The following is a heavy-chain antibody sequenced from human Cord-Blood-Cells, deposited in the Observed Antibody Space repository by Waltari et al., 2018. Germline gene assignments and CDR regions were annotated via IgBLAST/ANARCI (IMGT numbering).Heavy chain of an antibody. D-gene: IGHD3-10*01. V-gene: IGHV4-38-2*01. Sequence: QVQLQESGPGLVKPSETLSLTCAVSGYSISRGYYWGWNRQPPGKGLEWIGSIYHSGSTYYNPSLKSRVTISVDTSKNQFSLKLSSVTAADTAVYYCARGQSYYGSGSYYYFDYWGQGTLVTVSS. J-gene: IGHJ4*02. CDR2: IYHSGST. CDR1: GYSISRGYY. CDR3: ARGQSYYGSGSYYYFDY.